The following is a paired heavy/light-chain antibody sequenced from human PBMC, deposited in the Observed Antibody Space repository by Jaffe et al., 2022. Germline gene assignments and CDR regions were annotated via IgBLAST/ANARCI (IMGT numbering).Light chain of an antibody. CDR3: QHSYSTPFT. J-gene: IGKJ2*01. Sequence: DIQMTQSPSSLSASVGDRVTITCRASQSISSYLNWYQQKPGKAPKLLIYAASSLQSGVPSRFSGSGSGTDFTLTISSLQPEDFASYYCQHSYSTPFTFGQGTKLEIK. V-gene: IGKV1-39*01. CDR1: QSISSY. CDR2: AAS.
Heavy chain of an antibody. CDR2: IIPILAIA. CDR3: ATSSGSYHGSEAFDI. J-gene: IGHJ3*02. Sequence: QVQLVQSGAEVKKPGSSVKVSCKASGGTFSSYTITWVRQAPGQGLEWMGRIIPILAIANYAQKFQGRVTITADISTSTAYMELSSLRSEDTAVYYCATSSGSYHGSEAFDIWGQGTMVTVSS. CDR1: GGTFSSYT. D-gene: IGHD1-26*01. V-gene: IGHV1-69*02.